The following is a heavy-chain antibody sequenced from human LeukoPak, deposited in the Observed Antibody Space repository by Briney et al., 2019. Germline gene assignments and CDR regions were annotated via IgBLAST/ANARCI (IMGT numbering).Heavy chain of an antibody. CDR3: ARDQDDNWFDP. CDR2: IYHSGST. Sequence: SETLSLTCAVSGGSISSSNWWSWGRPPPGKGLEWIGEIYHSGSTNYNPSLKSRVTISVDKSKNQFSLKLSSVTAADTAVYYCARDQDDNWFDPWGQGTLVTVSS. V-gene: IGHV4-4*02. CDR1: GGSISSSNW. J-gene: IGHJ5*02.